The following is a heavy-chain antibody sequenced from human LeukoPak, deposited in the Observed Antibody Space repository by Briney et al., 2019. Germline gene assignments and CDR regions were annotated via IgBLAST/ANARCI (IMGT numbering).Heavy chain of an antibody. D-gene: IGHD3-3*01. V-gene: IGHV3-9*01. Sequence: GGSLRLSCAASGFTFDDYAMHWVRQAPGKGLEWVSGISWNSGSIGYAASVKGRFTISRDNAKNSLYLQMNSLRAEDTDLYYCAKGKRGYYDFWSGPMEYNWFDPWGQGTLVTVSS. CDR1: GFTFDDYA. CDR2: ISWNSGSI. J-gene: IGHJ5*02. CDR3: AKGKRGYYDFWSGPMEYNWFDP.